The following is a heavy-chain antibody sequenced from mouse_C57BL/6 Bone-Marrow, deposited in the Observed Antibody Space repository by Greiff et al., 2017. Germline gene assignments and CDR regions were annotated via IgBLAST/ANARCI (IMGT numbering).Heavy chain of an antibody. CDR2: IDPKNGDT. V-gene: IGHV14-4*01. D-gene: IGHD1-1*01. J-gene: IGHJ3*01. CDR1: GFNIKDDY. Sequence: VQLQQSGAELVRPGASVKLSCTASGFNIKDDYMHWVKQRPEQGLEWIGWIDPKNGDTEYASKFQGKATITADTTSNTAYLQLSSLTSADTAVYYCTTPYGSSYGWFAYWGQGTLVTVSA. CDR3: TTPYGSSYGWFAY.